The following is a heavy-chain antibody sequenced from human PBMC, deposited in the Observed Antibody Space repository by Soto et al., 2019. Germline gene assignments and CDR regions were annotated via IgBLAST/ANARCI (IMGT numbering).Heavy chain of an antibody. Sequence: EVQLVESGGGLVQPGGSLRLSCAVSGFTFSDHYMDWVRQAPGKGLEWVGRIRNIANRYTTDYAASVKGRFTISRDDSKNSLYLQMNSLKTEDPAMYYCARPITGTPPADGGSWGQGTLVTVSS. CDR2: IRNIANRYTT. V-gene: IGHV3-72*01. CDR3: ARPITGTPPADGGS. J-gene: IGHJ5*02. CDR1: GFTFSDHY. D-gene: IGHD1-7*01.